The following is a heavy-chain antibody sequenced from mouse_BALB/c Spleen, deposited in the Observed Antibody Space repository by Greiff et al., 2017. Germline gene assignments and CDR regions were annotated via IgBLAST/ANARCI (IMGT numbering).Heavy chain of an antibody. CDR2: INSNGGST. J-gene: IGHJ1*01. CDR1: GFTFSSYG. CDR3: ARDGYGSNWYFDV. Sequence: EVNVVESGGGLVQPGGSLKLSCAASGFTFSSYGMSWVRQTPDKRLELVATINSNGGSTYYPDSVKGRFTISRDNAKNTLYLQMSSLKSEDTAMYYCARDGYGSNWYFDVWGAGTTVTVSS. D-gene: IGHD1-1*01. V-gene: IGHV5-6-3*01.